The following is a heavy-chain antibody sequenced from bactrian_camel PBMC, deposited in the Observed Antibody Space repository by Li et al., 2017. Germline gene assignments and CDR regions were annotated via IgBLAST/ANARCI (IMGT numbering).Heavy chain of an antibody. CDR1: GFTFSDYT. D-gene: IGHD3*01. CDR3: AMASGGWFGFWDY. Sequence: VQLVESGGDWVHPGGSLRLSCAASGFTFSDYTMTWVRQAPGTGLEWVAGINGGGTTYYAESVKGRLTMSSDKATNTVYLQMNSLKSEDTALYYCAMASGGWFGFWDYWGQGTQVTVS. V-gene: IGHV3S40*01. J-gene: IGHJ4*01. CDR2: INGGGTT.